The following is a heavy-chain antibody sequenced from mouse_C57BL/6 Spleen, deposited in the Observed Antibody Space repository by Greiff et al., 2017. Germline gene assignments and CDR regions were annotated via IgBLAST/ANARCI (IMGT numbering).Heavy chain of an antibody. CDR3: ALFITAVVAPYYYAMDY. J-gene: IGHJ4*01. V-gene: IGHV1-18*01. Sequence: EVQLVESGPELVKPGASVKIPCKASGYTFTDYNMDWVKQSHGKSLEWIGDINPNSGGTIYNQKFKGKATLTVDKSSSTAYMELRSLTSEDTAVYYCALFITAVVAPYYYAMDYWGQGTSVTVSS. CDR1: GYTFTDYN. CDR2: INPNSGGT. D-gene: IGHD1-1*01.